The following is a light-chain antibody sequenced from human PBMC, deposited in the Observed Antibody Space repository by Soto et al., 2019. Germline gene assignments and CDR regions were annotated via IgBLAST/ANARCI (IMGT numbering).Light chain of an antibody. CDR2: LEGSGSY. CDR3: ETWDFNTRV. V-gene: IGLV4-60*02. Sequence: QPVLIQSSSASASLGSSVKLTCTLSSGHSSYIIAWHQQQPGKAPRYLMKLEGSGSYNKGSGVPDRFSGSSSGADRYLTISNLQFEDEADYYCETWDFNTRVFGGGTKVTVL. J-gene: IGLJ3*02. CDR1: SGHSSYI.